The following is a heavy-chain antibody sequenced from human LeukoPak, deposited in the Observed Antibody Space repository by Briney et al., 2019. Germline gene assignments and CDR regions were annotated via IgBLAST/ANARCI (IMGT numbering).Heavy chain of an antibody. D-gene: IGHD6-19*01. CDR2: ISSSGSTT. CDR1: GFTFSSYG. CDR3: ARDQSRWLVFDY. J-gene: IGHJ4*02. V-gene: IGHV3-48*04. Sequence: PGRSLRLSCAASGFTFSSYGMHWVRQAPGKGLEWVSYISSSGSTTYYADSVKGRFTISRDNAKNSLYLQMNSLRAEDTAVYYCARDQSRWLVFDYWGQGTLVTVSS.